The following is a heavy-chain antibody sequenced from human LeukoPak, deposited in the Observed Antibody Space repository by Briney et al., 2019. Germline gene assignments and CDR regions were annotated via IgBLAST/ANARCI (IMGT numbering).Heavy chain of an antibody. CDR3: ARGPITMVRGVIIGYFDY. D-gene: IGHD3-10*01. J-gene: IGHJ4*02. CDR2: IRYDGSNK. V-gene: IGHV3-30*02. Sequence: GGSLRLSCAASGFTFSSYGMHWVRQAPGKGLEWVAFIRYDGSNKYYADSVKGRFTISRDNSKNTLYLQMNSLRAEDTAVYYCARGPITMVRGVIIGYFDYWGQGTLVTVSS. CDR1: GFTFSSYG.